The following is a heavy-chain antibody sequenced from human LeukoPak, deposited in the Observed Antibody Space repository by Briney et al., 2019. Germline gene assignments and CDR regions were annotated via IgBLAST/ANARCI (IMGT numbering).Heavy chain of an antibody. CDR1: GGTFSSYA. J-gene: IGHJ6*03. CDR2: IIPIFGTA. V-gene: IGHV1-69*05. Sequence: GASVKVSCKASGGTFSSYAISWVRQAPGQGLEWMGRIIPIFGTANYAQKFQGRVTITTDESTSTAYMELSSLRSEDTAVYYCARLPSIAAAGSDYYYMDVWGKGTTVTVSS. CDR3: ARLPSIAAAGSDYYYMDV. D-gene: IGHD6-13*01.